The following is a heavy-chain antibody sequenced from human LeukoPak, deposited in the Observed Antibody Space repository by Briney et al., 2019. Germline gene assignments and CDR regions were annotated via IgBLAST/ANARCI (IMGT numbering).Heavy chain of an antibody. J-gene: IGHJ5*02. CDR2: INHSGST. V-gene: IGHV4-34*01. CDR1: GGSFSGYY. Sequence: PSETLSLTCAVYGGSFSGYYWSWIRQPPGKGLEWIGEINHSGSTNYNPSLKSRVTISVDTSKNQFSLKLSSVTAADTAVYYCARVSIRLRFLEWLPDNWFDPWGQGTLVTASS. D-gene: IGHD3-3*01. CDR3: ARVSIRLRFLEWLPDNWFDP.